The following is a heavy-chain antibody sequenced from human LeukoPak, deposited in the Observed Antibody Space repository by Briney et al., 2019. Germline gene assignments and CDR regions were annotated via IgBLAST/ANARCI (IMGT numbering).Heavy chain of an antibody. CDR2: IYYSGST. Sequence: SETLSLTCTVSGGSISSSSYYWGWIRQPPGKGLEWIGYIYYSGSTNYNPSLKSRVTISVDTSKNQFSLKLSSVTAADTAVYYCARARFMDRDYYDSSGPHDNWFDPWGQGTLVTVSS. D-gene: IGHD3-22*01. CDR1: GGSISSSSYY. J-gene: IGHJ5*02. V-gene: IGHV4-61*05. CDR3: ARARFMDRDYYDSSGPHDNWFDP.